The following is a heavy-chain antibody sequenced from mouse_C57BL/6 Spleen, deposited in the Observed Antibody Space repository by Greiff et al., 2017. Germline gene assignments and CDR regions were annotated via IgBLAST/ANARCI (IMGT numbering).Heavy chain of an antibody. CDR1: GYTFTSYW. CDR2: IDPTDSET. CDR3: AREGDSRAWFAY. J-gene: IGHJ3*01. V-gene: IGHV1-52*01. Sequence: QVQLQQPGAELVRPGSSVKLSCKASGYTFTSYWMNWVKQRPIQGLEWIGNIDPTDSETNSNQKFKDKATLTLDKSSSTAYMQLISLTSEDSAVYYCAREGDSRAWFAYWGQGTLVTVSA.